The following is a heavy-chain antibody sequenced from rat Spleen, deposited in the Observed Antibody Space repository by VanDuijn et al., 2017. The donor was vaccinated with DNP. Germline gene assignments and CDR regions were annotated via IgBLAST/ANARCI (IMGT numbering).Heavy chain of an antibody. CDR3: ARQGMYTTDWFAY. V-gene: IGHV5S13*01. Sequence: EVRLVVSGGGLVQPGRSLKLSCAVSGLTFSDYYMAWVRQTPTGGLEWVTSISSGSGDTYYRDSVKGRFTVSRDNAKNTQYLQMDSLRSEDTATYYCARQGMYTTDWFAYWGQGTLVTVSS. CDR1: GLTFSDYY. J-gene: IGHJ3*01. CDR2: ISSGSGDT. D-gene: IGHD1-6*01.